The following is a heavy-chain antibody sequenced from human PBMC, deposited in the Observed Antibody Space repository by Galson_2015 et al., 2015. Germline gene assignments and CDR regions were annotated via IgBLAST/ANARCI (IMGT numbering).Heavy chain of an antibody. CDR3: ARDLGGYDYNGAFDY. Sequence: SLRLSCAASGFTFSSYSMNWVRRAPGKGLEWVSSISSSSSYIYYADSVKGRFTISRDNAKNSLYLQMNSLRAEDTAVYYCARDLGGYDYNGAFDYWAREPWSPSPQ. J-gene: IGHJ4*02. CDR2: ISSSSSYI. CDR1: GFTFSSYS. V-gene: IGHV3-21*01. D-gene: IGHD5-12*01.